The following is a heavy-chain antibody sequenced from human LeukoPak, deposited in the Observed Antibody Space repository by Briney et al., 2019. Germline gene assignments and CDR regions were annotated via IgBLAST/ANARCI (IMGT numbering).Heavy chain of an antibody. CDR1: GFTFSTYT. V-gene: IGHV3-21*01. Sequence: GGSLRLSCAASGFTFSTYTMNWVRQAPGKGLEWVSSISTGSSYIYYADSVRGRFTISRDNAKNSLYLQMNNLRAADAAVYYCARDRIAYYGKGGLVPWGQGTLVTVSS. CDR3: ARDRIAYYGKGGLVP. J-gene: IGHJ5*02. CDR2: ISTGSSYI. D-gene: IGHD3-10*01.